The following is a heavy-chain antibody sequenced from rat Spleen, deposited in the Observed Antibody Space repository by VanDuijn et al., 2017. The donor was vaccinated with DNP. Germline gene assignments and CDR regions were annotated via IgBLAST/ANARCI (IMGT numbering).Heavy chain of an antibody. CDR3: TTFEGTNA. J-gene: IGHJ4*01. V-gene: IGHV5S10*01. CDR1: GFSLTSYA. Sequence: VQLKESGPGLVQPSQTLSLTCTVSGFSLTSYAVSWVRQPPGKGLEWVATITYDGSRTYCRDSVKGRFTISRDNAKSTLYLQMDSLRSEDTATYYCTTFEGTNAWGQGTSVTVSS. CDR2: ITYDGSRT. D-gene: IGHD1-11*01.